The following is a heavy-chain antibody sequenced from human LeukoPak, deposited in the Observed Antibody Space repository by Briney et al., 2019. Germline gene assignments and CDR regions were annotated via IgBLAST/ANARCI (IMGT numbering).Heavy chain of an antibody. D-gene: IGHD6-13*01. CDR1: GYTFTGYY. V-gene: IGHV1-2*02. CDR3: ARDGRSQQLVSEYFQH. CDR2: INPNSGGT. Sequence: GASVKVSCKASGYTFTGYYMRWVRQAPGQGLEWMGWINPNSGGTNYAQKFQGRVTMTRDTSISTAYMELRSLRSDDTAVYYCARDGRSQQLVSEYFQHWGQGTLVTVSS. J-gene: IGHJ1*01.